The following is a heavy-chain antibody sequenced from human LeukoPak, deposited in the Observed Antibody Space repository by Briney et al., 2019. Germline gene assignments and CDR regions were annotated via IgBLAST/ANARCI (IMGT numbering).Heavy chain of an antibody. D-gene: IGHD2-2*01. Sequence: ASVKVSCKASGGTFSSYATSWVRQAPGQGLEWMGGIISIFGTANYAQKFQGRVTITTDESTSTACMELSSLRPEDTAVYYCAREDPGYCSSTSCYEDRAFDIWGQGTMVTVSS. CDR1: GGTFSSYA. V-gene: IGHV1-69*05. CDR3: AREDPGYCSSTSCYEDRAFDI. J-gene: IGHJ3*02. CDR2: IISIFGTA.